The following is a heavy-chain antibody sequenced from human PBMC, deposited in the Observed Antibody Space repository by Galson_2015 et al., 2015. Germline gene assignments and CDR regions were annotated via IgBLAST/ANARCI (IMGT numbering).Heavy chain of an antibody. Sequence: SLRLSCAVSGFTFSSYEMNWVRQAPGKGLEWVSYISGSGSTIYYADSVEGRFTISRDNAKNSLYLQMNSLRAEDTAVYYCARNRGYQFDYWGQETLVTVSS. D-gene: IGHD3-22*01. V-gene: IGHV3-48*03. J-gene: IGHJ4*02. CDR2: ISGSGSTI. CDR1: GFTFSSYE. CDR3: ARNRGYQFDY.